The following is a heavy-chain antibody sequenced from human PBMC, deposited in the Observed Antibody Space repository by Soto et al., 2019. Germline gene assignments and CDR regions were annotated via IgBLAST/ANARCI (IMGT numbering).Heavy chain of an antibody. Sequence: ASVKVSCKASGYTFTGYYMHWVRQAPGQGLEWMGWINPNSGGTNYAQKFQGRVTMTRDTSISTAYMELSRLRSDDTAVYYCARGLLWFGELSRGNFDYWGQGTLVTVSS. CDR2: INPNSGGT. CDR1: GYTFTGYY. V-gene: IGHV1-2*02. J-gene: IGHJ4*02. D-gene: IGHD3-10*01. CDR3: ARGLLWFGELSRGNFDY.